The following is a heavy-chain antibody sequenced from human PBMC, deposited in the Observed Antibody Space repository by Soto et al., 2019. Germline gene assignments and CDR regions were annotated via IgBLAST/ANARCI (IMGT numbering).Heavy chain of an antibody. V-gene: IGHV3-23*01. CDR3: AKGKRYSSSWFGSPPEYFQH. CDR1: GFTFSSYA. D-gene: IGHD6-13*01. CDR2: ISGSGGST. J-gene: IGHJ1*01. Sequence: EVQLLESGGGLVQPGGSLRLSCAASGFTFSSYAMSWVRQAPGKGLEWVSAISGSGGSTYYADSVKGRFTISRDNSKNTLYLQMNSLRAEDTAVYYCAKGKRYSSSWFGSPPEYFQHWGQGTLVTVSS.